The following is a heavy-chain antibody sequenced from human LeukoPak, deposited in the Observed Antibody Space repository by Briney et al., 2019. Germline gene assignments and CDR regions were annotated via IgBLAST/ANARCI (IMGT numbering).Heavy chain of an antibody. V-gene: IGHV3-53*01. CDR3: ARRAGEYSHPYDY. CDR1: GFTVSSNS. J-gene: IGHJ4*02. Sequence: GGSLRLSCTVSGFTVSSNSWSWVRQAPGKGLEWVSFIYSSGNTHDSDSVTCRFTISRDNSKNTLYLQMNSLRAEDTAIYYCARRAGEYSHPYDYWGQGTLVTVSS. CDR2: IYSSGNT. D-gene: IGHD2-15*01.